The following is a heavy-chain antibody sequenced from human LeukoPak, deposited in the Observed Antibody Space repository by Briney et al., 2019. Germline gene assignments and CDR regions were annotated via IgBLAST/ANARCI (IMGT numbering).Heavy chain of an antibody. CDR2: ISSSSSYI. Sequence: PGGSLRLSCAASGFTFSSYNMNWVRQAPGKGLEWVSSISSSSSYIYYADSVKGRFTISRDNAKNSLYLQMNSLRAEDTAVYYCARDVSHYYDSSGYYSGWGQGTLVTVSS. CDR1: GFTFSSYN. V-gene: IGHV3-21*01. CDR3: ARDVSHYYDSSGYYSG. J-gene: IGHJ4*02. D-gene: IGHD3-22*01.